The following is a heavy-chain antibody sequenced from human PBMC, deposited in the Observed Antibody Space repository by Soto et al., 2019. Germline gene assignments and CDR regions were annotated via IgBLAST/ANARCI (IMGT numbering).Heavy chain of an antibody. CDR1: GDSISSGNKY. CDR3: ARVPSPFDYYYAMDV. CDR2: IFSSGTI. V-gene: IGHV4-30-4*01. D-gene: IGHD3-16*01. J-gene: IGHJ6*01. Sequence: SETLSLTCTVSGDSISSGNKYWSWIRQAPGKGLEWIGYIFSSGTIYYNPSLKSRLTMSLDTSQNQFSLRLASVTDADSAVYYCARVPSPFDYYYAMDVWGQGTTVTVSS.